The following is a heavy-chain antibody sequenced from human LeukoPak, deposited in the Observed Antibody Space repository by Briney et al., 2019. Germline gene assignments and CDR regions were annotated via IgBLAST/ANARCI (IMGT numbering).Heavy chain of an antibody. CDR1: GFTFSSYA. J-gene: IGHJ4*02. CDR3: AKAYCSSTSCYADY. V-gene: IGHV3-23*01. Sequence: GGSLRLSCAASGFTFSSYAMSWLRQAPGKGLEWGSAISGSGGSTYYADSVKGRFTISRDNSKNTLYLQMNSLRAEDTAVYYCAKAYCSSTSCYADYWGQGTLVTVSS. CDR2: ISGSGGST. D-gene: IGHD2-2*01.